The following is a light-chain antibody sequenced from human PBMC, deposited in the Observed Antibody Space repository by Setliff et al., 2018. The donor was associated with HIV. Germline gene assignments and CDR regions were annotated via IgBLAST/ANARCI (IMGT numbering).Light chain of an antibody. J-gene: IGLJ1*01. Sequence: QSALTQPASVSGSPGQSITISCTGTSSDIGRYNYVSWYQQYPGRGPTLVIFDVSERPSGVSNRFSGSKPGNTASLIISGLQPDDEADYYCCSYARGSTYVFGSGTKVTVL. CDR2: DVS. CDR3: CSYARGSTYV. V-gene: IGLV2-14*03. CDR1: SSDIGRYNY.